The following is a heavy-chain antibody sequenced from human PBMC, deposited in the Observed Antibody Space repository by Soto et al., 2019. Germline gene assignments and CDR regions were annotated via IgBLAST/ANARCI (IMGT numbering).Heavy chain of an antibody. CDR1: GFTFSSYW. Sequence: GGSLRLSCAASGFTFSSYWMSWVRQAPGKGLEWVANIKQDGSEKYYVDSVKGRFTISRDNAKNSLYLQMNSPRAEDTAVYYCARDMGTGYFDYWGQGALVTVS. J-gene: IGHJ4*02. CDR2: IKQDGSEK. D-gene: IGHD7-27*01. V-gene: IGHV3-7*01. CDR3: ARDMGTGYFDY.